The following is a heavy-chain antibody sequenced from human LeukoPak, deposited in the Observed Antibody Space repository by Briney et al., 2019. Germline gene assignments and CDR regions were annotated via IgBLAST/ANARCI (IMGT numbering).Heavy chain of an antibody. CDR2: IKQDGRET. Sequence: PGGSLRLSCPASGATLSSYWTSWVRLDPGKGLEWVAEIKQDGRETYYVDSVNGRLTISTDNVNNSLYWQMRSRRGEDAGVGFCSRMSGVGVFDIGGRGTMVTVS. V-gene: IGHV3-7*01. CDR3: SRMSGVGVFDI. D-gene: IGHD2-8*01. J-gene: IGHJ3*02. CDR1: GATLSSYW.